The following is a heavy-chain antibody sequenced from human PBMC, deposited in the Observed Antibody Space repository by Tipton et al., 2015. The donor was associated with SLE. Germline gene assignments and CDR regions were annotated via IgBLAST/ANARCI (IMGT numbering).Heavy chain of an antibody. V-gene: IGHV4-34*01. CDR1: GGAFSDYY. CDR3: ARMGAFDI. D-gene: IGHD3-16*01. CDR2: INHSGST. J-gene: IGHJ3*02. Sequence: TLSLTCAVYGGAFSDYYWNWIRQPPGKGMEWIVEINHSGSTNYNQSLKSRITLSVGTSKNQFSLKLYSVTTADTAVYYCARMGAFDIWGQGTMVNVSS.